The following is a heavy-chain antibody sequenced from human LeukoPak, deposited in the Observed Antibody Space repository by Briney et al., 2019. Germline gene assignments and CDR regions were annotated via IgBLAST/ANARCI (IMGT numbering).Heavy chain of an antibody. V-gene: IGHV1-8*01. CDR3: ARGGRYSSSRGYYYYYYMDV. CDR2: MNPNSGNT. J-gene: IGHJ6*03. Sequence: ASVKVSCKASGYTFTSYDINWARQATGQGLEWMGWMNPNSGNTGYAQKFQGRVTMTRNTSISTAYMELSSLRSEDTAVYYCARGGRYSSSRGYYYYYYMDVWGKGTTVTVSS. D-gene: IGHD6-6*01. CDR1: GYTFTSYD.